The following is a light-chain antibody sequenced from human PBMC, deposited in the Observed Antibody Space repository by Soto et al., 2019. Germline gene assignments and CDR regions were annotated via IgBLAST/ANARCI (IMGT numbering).Light chain of an antibody. V-gene: IGLV2-14*01. CDR1: SSDVGGYNY. Sequence: QSALTQPASVSGSPGQSITISCTGTSSDVGGYNYVSWYQQHPGKAPKLMIYEVSNRASGVSNRFSGSNSVNTASLTISGLQAEDEADYYCSSYTSSSTLVFGTGTKLTVL. CDR2: EVS. J-gene: IGLJ1*01. CDR3: SSYTSSSTLV.